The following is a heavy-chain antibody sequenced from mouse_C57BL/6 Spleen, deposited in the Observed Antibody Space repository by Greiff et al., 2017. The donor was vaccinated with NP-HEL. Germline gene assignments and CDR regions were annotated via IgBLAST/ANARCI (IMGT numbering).Heavy chain of an antibody. CDR3: STGNPYYYGSSYSYAMDY. Sequence: EVQVVESGGGLVKPGGSLKLSCAASGFTFRDYGMHWVRQAPEKGLEWVAYISSGSSTIYYADTVKGRFTISRDNAKNTLFLQMTSQRSEDTAMYYCSTGNPYYYGSSYSYAMDYWGQGTSVTVSS. J-gene: IGHJ4*01. CDR2: ISSGSSTI. D-gene: IGHD1-1*01. V-gene: IGHV5-17*01. CDR1: GFTFRDYG.